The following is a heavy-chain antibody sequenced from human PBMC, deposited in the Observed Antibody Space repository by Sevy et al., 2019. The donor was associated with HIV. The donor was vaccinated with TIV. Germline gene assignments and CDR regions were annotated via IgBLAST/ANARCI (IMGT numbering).Heavy chain of an antibody. D-gene: IGHD3-16*01. J-gene: IGHJ3*02. CDR2: MNPNSGNT. V-gene: IGHV1-8*03. Sequence: ASVKVSCKASGYTFTSYDINWVRQATGQGLEWMGWMNPNSGNTGYAQKFQGRVTITRNTSISTAYMELSSLRSEDTSGYCCARGRGGVAFDIWGQGTMVTVSS. CDR1: GYTFTSYD. CDR3: ARGRGGVAFDI.